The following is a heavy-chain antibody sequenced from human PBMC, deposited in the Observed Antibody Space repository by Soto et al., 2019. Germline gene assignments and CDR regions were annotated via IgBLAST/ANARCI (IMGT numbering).Heavy chain of an antibody. D-gene: IGHD2-15*01. V-gene: IGHV1-3*01. CDR3: ARIPLPYCSGGSCYSRTYYYYMDV. CDR2: INAGNGNT. Sequence: GVSVKVSCKASGYTFNSYAMHWVCQAPGQRLEWMGWINAGNGNTKYSQKFQGRVTITRDTSASTAYMELSSLRSEDTAVYYCARIPLPYCSGGSCYSRTYYYYMDVWGKGTTVTVSS. J-gene: IGHJ6*03. CDR1: GYTFNSYA.